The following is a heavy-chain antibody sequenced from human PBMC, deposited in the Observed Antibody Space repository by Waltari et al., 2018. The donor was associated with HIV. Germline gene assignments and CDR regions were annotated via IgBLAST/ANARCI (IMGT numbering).Heavy chain of an antibody. Sequence: QVQLVQSGAEVKKPGASVTVSCKASGNTFTRSGISWVRQAPGQGLEWMGWISAYNGNTNYAQKLQGRVSMTTETSTSTAYMELRSLRSDDTAVYYCARLTHYYDTSGPDYYYYGMDVWGQGTTVTVSS. D-gene: IGHD3-22*01. V-gene: IGHV1-18*01. CDR2: ISAYNGNT. J-gene: IGHJ6*02. CDR1: GNTFTRSG. CDR3: ARLTHYYDTSGPDYYYYGMDV.